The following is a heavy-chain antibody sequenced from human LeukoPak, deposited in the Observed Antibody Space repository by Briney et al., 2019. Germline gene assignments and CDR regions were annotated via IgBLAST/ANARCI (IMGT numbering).Heavy chain of an antibody. D-gene: IGHD5-18*01. Sequence: GGSLRLSCAASGFSFSYYGMHWVRQAPGKGLEWVAAIWYDGSNKKYADSVKGRFTISRDNSKNTVYLEMNSLRAEDTAVYYCSKTQMGGYSYGPFDYWGQGTLVTVSS. CDR2: IWYDGSNK. J-gene: IGHJ4*02. V-gene: IGHV3-33*06. CDR1: GFSFSYYG. CDR3: SKTQMGGYSYGPFDY.